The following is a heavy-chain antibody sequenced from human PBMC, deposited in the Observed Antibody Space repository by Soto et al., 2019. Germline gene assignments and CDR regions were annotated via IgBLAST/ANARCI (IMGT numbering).Heavy chain of an antibody. V-gene: IGHV1-46*01. Sequence: ASVKVSCKASGYSFTSYYIHWVRQAPGQGLEWMGIINPSSSTTYAQKFQGRVTMTRDTSTSTVYMELSSLRSEDTAVYYCARVGCSGGGCYAVAYWGQGTLVTVSS. D-gene: IGHD2-15*01. CDR1: GYSFTSYY. CDR2: INPSSST. CDR3: ARVGCSGGGCYAVAY. J-gene: IGHJ4*02.